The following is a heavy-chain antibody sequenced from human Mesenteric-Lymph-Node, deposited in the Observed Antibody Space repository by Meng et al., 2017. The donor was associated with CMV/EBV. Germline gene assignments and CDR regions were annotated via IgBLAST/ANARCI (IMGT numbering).Heavy chain of an antibody. D-gene: IGHD1-14*01. J-gene: IGHJ6*02. V-gene: IGHV4-34*01. CDR3: ARGSAVYYYYYCGMDV. Sequence: SETLSLTCAVYGGSFSGYYWSWIRQPPGKGLEWIGEINHSGSTNYNPSLKSRVTISVDTSKNQFSLKLSSVTAADTAVYYCARGSAVYYYYYCGMDVWGQGTTVTVSS. CDR2: INHSGST. CDR1: GGSFSGYY.